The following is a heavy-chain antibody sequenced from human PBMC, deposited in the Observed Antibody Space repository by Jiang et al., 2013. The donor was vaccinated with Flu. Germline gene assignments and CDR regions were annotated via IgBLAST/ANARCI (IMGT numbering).Heavy chain of an antibody. CDR1: GGTFSSYA. CDR2: INPIFGTT. D-gene: IGHD5-18*01. CDR3: ARSSWGYSYGPFEY. V-gene: IGHV1-69*06. J-gene: IGHJ4*02. Sequence: GAEVKKPGSSVKVSCKASGGTFSSYAMNWVRQAPGQGLEWMGGINPIFGTTDYAQKFQGRVTIIADRSTSTAYMDLSSLRSEDTAIYYCARSSWGYSYGPFEYWGQGTLVTVSS.